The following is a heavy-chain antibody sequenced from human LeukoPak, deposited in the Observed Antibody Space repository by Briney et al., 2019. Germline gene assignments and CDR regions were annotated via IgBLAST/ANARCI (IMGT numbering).Heavy chain of an antibody. CDR1: GDSISTSSYY. CDR3: ARSYYYDYRQIDY. Sequence: SETLSLTCTVSGDSISTSSYYWGWIRQPPGKGLEWLGSIYYSGSTYYNPSLKSRVTISVDTSKNQFSLNLYSVTAADTAVFYCARSYYYDYRQIDYWGQGTLVAVSS. D-gene: IGHD3-22*01. V-gene: IGHV4-39*01. J-gene: IGHJ4*02. CDR2: IYYSGST.